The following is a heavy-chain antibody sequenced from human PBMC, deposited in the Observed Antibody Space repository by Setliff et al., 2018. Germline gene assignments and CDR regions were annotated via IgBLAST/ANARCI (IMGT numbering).Heavy chain of an antibody. CDR3: AILTKGGNY. D-gene: IGHD3-3*01. CDR1: GDNFNSFV. J-gene: IGHJ4*02. CDR2: IIPMYDTT. Sequence: SVKVSCKASGDNFNSFVISWVRQDSGQGLEWMGGIIPMYDTTIYAEKFQGRVTITADERTTTGYMELSSLRSDDTAVYYCAILTKGGNYWGQGTRVTVSS. V-gene: IGHV1-69*13.